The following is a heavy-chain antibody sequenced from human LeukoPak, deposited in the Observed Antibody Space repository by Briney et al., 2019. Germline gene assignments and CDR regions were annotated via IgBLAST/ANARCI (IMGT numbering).Heavy chain of an antibody. CDR1: GGSFSGYF. CDR3: ARVGDIRYFDWLLDY. V-gene: IGHV4-34*01. CDR2: INHRGST. D-gene: IGHD3-9*01. J-gene: IGHJ4*02. Sequence: SETLSLTCAVYGGSFSGYFWNWIRQPPGKGLQWIGEINHRGSTNYNPSLKSRVTISVDTSKNQFSLKLSSVTAADTAVYYCARVGDIRYFDWLLDYWGQGTLVTVSS.